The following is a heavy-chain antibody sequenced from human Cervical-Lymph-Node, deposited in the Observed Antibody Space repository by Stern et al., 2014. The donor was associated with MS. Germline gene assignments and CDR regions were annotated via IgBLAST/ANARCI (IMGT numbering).Heavy chain of an antibody. CDR2: IYPGDSDT. V-gene: IGHV5-51*03. CDR1: GYSFTSYW. CDR3: ARRGSSTTYYYYGMDV. J-gene: IGHJ6*02. D-gene: IGHD6-6*01. Sequence: EVQLVQSGAEVKKPGESLKISCKGSGYSFTSYWIAWVRQMPGKGLEWMGIIYPGDSDTRSGPSFQGQVTISADKSISTASLQWSSLKASDTAMYYCARRGSSTTYYYYGMDVWGQGTTVTVSS.